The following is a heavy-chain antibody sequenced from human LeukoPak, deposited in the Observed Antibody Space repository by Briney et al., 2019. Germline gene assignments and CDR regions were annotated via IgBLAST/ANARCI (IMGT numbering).Heavy chain of an antibody. Sequence: ASETLSLTCTVSGGSISSYYWGWIRQPPGKGLEWIGSIYYSGSTYYNPSLKSRVTISVDTSKNQFSLNLTSVTAADTAVYFCAREDRNGNSGYAIGDWGQGILVTVSS. J-gene: IGHJ4*02. CDR2: IYYSGST. D-gene: IGHD5-12*01. V-gene: IGHV4-39*07. CDR1: GGSISSYY. CDR3: AREDRNGNSGYAIGD.